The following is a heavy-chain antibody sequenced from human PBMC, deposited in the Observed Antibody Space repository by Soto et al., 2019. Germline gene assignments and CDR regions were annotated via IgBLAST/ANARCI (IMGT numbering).Heavy chain of an antibody. CDR2: ISAYNGNT. D-gene: IGHD6-19*01. CDR3: ARGVPGIAVAGTPNWYFDL. V-gene: IGHV1-18*01. Sequence: QVQLVQSGAEVKKPGVSVKVSCKASGYTFTSYGISWVRQAPGQGLEWMGWISAYNGNTNYAQKLQGRVTMTTDTSTSTAYMELRSLRSDDTAVSYCARGVPGIAVAGTPNWYFDLWGRATLVTVSS. CDR1: GYTFTSYG. J-gene: IGHJ2*01.